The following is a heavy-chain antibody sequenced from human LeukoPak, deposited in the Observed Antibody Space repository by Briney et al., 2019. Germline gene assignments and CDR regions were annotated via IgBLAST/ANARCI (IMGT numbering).Heavy chain of an antibody. D-gene: IGHD3-22*01. CDR1: GFTFSSYA. V-gene: IGHV3-64D*06. J-gene: IGHJ4*02. CDR2: ISPNGGST. CDR3: VCSGYYFFDY. Sequence: GGSLRLSCSASGFTFSSYAMHWVRQAPGKGLEYVSAISPNGGSTYYADSVKGRFSISRDNSKNTLYLQMSSLRAEDTAVYYCVCSGYYFFDYWGQGTLVTVSS.